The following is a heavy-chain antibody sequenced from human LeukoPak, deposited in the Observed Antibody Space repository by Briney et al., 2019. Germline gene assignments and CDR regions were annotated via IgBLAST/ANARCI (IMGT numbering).Heavy chain of an antibody. J-gene: IGHJ5*02. CDR2: ISSSGSTL. D-gene: IGHD5-12*01. Sequence: QPGGSLRLSCAASGFTFSSYEMNWVRQAPGKGLEWVSYISSSGSTLYYADSVKGRFTISRDNAKNSLYLQMNSLRAEDTAVYYCARADGVATLHWFDPWGQGTLVTVSS. CDR1: GFTFSSYE. V-gene: IGHV3-48*03. CDR3: ARADGVATLHWFDP.